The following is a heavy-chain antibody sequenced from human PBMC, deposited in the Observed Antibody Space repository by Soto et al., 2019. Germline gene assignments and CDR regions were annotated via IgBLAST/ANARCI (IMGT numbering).Heavy chain of an antibody. CDR3: AGGDYSMVRGVTIDY. CDR1: GGSISSSSYY. CDR2: IYYSGST. J-gene: IGHJ4*02. D-gene: IGHD3-10*01. V-gene: IGHV4-39*01. Sequence: QLQLQESGPGLVKPSETLSLTCTVSGGSISSSSYYWGWIRQPPGKGLEWIGSIYYSGSTNYNPSLKSRVTISVDTSKNQFSLKLSSVTAADTAVYYCAGGDYSMVRGVTIDYWGQGTLVTVSS.